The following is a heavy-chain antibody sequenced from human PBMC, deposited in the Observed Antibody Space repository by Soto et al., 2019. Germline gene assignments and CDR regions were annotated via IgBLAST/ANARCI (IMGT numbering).Heavy chain of an antibody. CDR2: ISYDGSEK. CDR3: AKERRYSFDAFDI. V-gene: IGHV3-30*18. Sequence: QEQLVESGGGVVQAGRSLRLSCAASGFTFNFFGMHWVRQAPGKGLEWVAVISYDGSEKYYADSVKGRFTMSRHNSKNMVYLEMSSLRPEDTSVYYCAKERRYSFDAFDIWGHGTMVTVSS. D-gene: IGHD5-12*01. J-gene: IGHJ3*02. CDR1: GFTFNFFG.